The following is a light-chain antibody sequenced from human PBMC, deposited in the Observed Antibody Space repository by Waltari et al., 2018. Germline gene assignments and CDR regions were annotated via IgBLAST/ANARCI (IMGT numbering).Light chain of an antibody. Sequence: DIQMTQSPASLPASVGDRVTITCRASQSISKYLNWYQQKSGEAPKLLIYSVSNLQTGVPSRCSGGGSGTDFTLTISSLQPEDFATYYCQQSLRTRTFGQGTKVEI. J-gene: IGKJ1*01. CDR2: SVS. CDR3: QQSLRTRT. V-gene: IGKV1-39*01. CDR1: QSISKY.